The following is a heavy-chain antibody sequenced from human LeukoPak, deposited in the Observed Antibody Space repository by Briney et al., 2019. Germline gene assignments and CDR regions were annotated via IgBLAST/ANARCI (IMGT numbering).Heavy chain of an antibody. J-gene: IGHJ5*02. V-gene: IGHV4-59*01. D-gene: IGHD1-1*01. CDR1: GGSISSYH. Sequence: SETLSLTCTVAGGSISSYHWSWIRQPPGKGLEWIGYIYYSGSTNYNPSLRSRVTISVDTSENQFSLKLNSVTAADTAVYYCARGGGPNWNDVGWFDPWGQGTLATVSS. CDR3: ARGGGPNWNDVGWFDP. CDR2: IYYSGST.